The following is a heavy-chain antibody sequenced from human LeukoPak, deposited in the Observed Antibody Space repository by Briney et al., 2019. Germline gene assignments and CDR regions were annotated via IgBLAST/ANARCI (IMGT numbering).Heavy chain of an antibody. V-gene: IGHV4-4*02. D-gene: IGHD1-26*01. Sequence: PSGTLSLTCAVSGGSISSSNWWSWVRQPPGKGLEWIGEIYHSGSTNYNPSLKSRVTISVDKSKNQFSLKLSSVTAADTAVYYCAREVKTAGATSYYYYYYYMDVWGKGTTVTVSS. J-gene: IGHJ6*03. CDR3: AREVKTAGATSYYYYYYYMDV. CDR2: IYHSGST. CDR1: GGSISSSNW.